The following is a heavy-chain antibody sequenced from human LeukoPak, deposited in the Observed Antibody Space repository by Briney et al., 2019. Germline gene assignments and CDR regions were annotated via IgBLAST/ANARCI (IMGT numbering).Heavy chain of an antibody. Sequence: SETLSLTCTVSGVSISNFYLSWIRQAAGKGLEWIGRIYSRGSDYNPSLKSRVTMSLDTSKKQFSLNLRSVTAADTAVYYCARAKGDYWGQGTLVTVSS. V-gene: IGHV4-4*07. CDR1: GVSISNFY. J-gene: IGHJ4*02. CDR2: IYSRGS. CDR3: ARAKGDY.